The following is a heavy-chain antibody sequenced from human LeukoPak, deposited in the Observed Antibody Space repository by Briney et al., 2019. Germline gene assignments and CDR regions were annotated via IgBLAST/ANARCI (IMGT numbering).Heavy chain of an antibody. J-gene: IGHJ4*02. CDR2: ISSSSSTI. Sequence: GGSLRLSCAASGFTVSSNYMSWVRQAPGKGLEWVSYISSSSSTIYYADSVKGRFTISRDNAKNSLYLQMNSLRAEDTAVYYCARGEYYYDSSGYYPYYWGQGTLVTVSS. CDR3: ARGEYYYDSSGYYPYY. V-gene: IGHV3-48*01. D-gene: IGHD3-22*01. CDR1: GFTVSSNY.